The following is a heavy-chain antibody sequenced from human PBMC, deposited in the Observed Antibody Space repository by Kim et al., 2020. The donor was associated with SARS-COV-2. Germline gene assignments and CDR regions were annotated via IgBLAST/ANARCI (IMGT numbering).Heavy chain of an antibody. CDR1: GGSFSGYY. J-gene: IGHJ6*02. Sequence: SETLSLTCAVYGGSFSGYYWSWIRQPPGKGLEWIGEINHSGSTNYNPSLKSRVTISVDTSKNQFSLKLSSVTAADTAVYYCARGLGGAAAVYGMDVWGQGTTVTVSS. V-gene: IGHV4-34*01. CDR3: ARGLGGAAAVYGMDV. CDR2: INHSGST. D-gene: IGHD6-13*01.